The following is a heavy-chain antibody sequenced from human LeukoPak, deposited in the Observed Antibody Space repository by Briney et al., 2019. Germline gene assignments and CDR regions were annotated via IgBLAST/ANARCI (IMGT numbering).Heavy chain of an antibody. CDR1: GFTFSSYG. CDR3: AKRTRNPFDY. Sequence: GGSLRLSCAASGFTFSSYGMHWVRQAPGKGLESVAFIRYDGSNKYYADSVKGRFTISRDNSKNTLYLQMNSLRAEDMAVNYCAKRTRNPFDYWGQGTLVTVSS. D-gene: IGHD1-1*01. CDR2: IRYDGSNK. J-gene: IGHJ4*02. V-gene: IGHV3-30*02.